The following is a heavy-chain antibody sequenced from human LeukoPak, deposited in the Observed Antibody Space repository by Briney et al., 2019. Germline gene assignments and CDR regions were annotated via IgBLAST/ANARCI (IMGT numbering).Heavy chain of an antibody. CDR3: AREAYYYDSSGYYLDY. Sequence: SXTLSXTCAISGDSVSSNSAAWNWIRQXPSRGLEWLGRTYYRSKWYNDYAVSVKSRITINPDTSKNQFSLQLNSVTPEDTAVYYCAREAYYYDSSGYYLDYWGQGTLVTVSS. CDR1: GDSVSSNSAA. CDR2: TYYRSKWYN. J-gene: IGHJ4*02. V-gene: IGHV6-1*01. D-gene: IGHD3-22*01.